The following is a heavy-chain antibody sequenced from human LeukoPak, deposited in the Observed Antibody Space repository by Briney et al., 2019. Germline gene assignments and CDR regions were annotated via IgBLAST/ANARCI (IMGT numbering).Heavy chain of an antibody. Sequence: ASVKVSCKASGYTFTGYYIHWVRQAPGQGLEWMGWINPNSGGTNYAQKFQGRVTMTRDTSISTAYMELSRLRSDDTTVYYCYLRDAGRGGLLSYDYFDYWGQGTLVTVSS. J-gene: IGHJ4*02. D-gene: IGHD3-16*01. CDR3: YLRDAGRGGLLSYDYFDY. CDR2: INPNSGGT. CDR1: GYTFTGYY. V-gene: IGHV1-2*02.